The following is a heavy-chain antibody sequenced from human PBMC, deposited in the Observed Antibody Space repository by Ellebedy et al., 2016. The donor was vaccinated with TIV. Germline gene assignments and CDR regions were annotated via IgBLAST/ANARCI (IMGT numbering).Heavy chain of an antibody. CDR1: GFSMSNYW. D-gene: IGHD1-26*01. Sequence: GGSLRLXCAGSGFSMSNYWMSWVRQAPGKGLEWVANINQDGSVKYYVDSVKGRFTISKDNAENSVYLQMNSLRVEDSALYYCGRAILIGGSFWGRGTLVTVSS. J-gene: IGHJ4*02. V-gene: IGHV3-7*01. CDR3: GRAILIGGSF. CDR2: INQDGSVK.